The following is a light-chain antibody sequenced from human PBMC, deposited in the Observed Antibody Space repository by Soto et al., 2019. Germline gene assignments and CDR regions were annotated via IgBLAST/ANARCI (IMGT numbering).Light chain of an antibody. CDR2: ASS. Sequence: DIPVTQSSVSVPVYXKARVTNTXXASQDIAAYLAWYQLKPGRAPELLIHASSSVQSGVPSRFSGSGSGTDFTLTINRLQPEDFATYYCQQAYSFPITFGQGTRLEI. V-gene: IGKV1-12*01. CDR1: QDIAAY. J-gene: IGKJ5*01. CDR3: QQAYSFPIT.